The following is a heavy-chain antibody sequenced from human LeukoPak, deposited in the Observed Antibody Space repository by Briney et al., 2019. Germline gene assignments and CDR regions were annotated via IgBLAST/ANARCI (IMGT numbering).Heavy chain of an antibody. V-gene: IGHV1-8*03. J-gene: IGHJ4*02. CDR1: GYTFTSYD. D-gene: IGHD6-13*01. CDR3: ARGIIAAARQPTPGYYFDY. Sequence: GASVKVSCKASGYTFTSYDINWVRQATGQGLEWMGWMNPNSGNTGYAQKFQGRVTITRNTSISTAYMELSSLRSEDTAVYYCARGIIAAARQPTPGYYFDYWGQGTLVTGPS. CDR2: MNPNSGNT.